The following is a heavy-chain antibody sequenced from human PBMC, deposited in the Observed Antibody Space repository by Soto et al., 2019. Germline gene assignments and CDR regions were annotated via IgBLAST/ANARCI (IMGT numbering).Heavy chain of an antibody. V-gene: IGHV3-23*01. CDR2: LSDTT. CDR3: ARSLGPSRHFFDH. CDR1: GFTFNNYD. J-gene: IGHJ4*02. D-gene: IGHD3-16*01. Sequence: EVQLLDSGGDLVQPGGSLRLSCAASGFTFNNYDMSWVRQAPGKGLEWVSTLSDTTYYADSVRGRFTISRDTSGSTLYFQMNSLGVDDTAVYYCARSLGPSRHFFDHWGQGTLVTVSS.